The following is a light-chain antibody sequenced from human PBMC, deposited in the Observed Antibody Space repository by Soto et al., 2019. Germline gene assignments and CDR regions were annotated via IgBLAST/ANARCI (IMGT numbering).Light chain of an antibody. J-gene: IGKJ4*01. V-gene: IGKV1-5*03. Sequence: DIQMTQAPSTLSASVGDRVTITCRASQKITTWLAWYQQKPGRAPKLLIYEASTLERGVPSRFSGSGSGTDFTLTISSLQSEDFAVYYCQQYHKWPPFTFGGGTKVDIK. CDR1: QKITTW. CDR3: QQYHKWPPFT. CDR2: EAS.